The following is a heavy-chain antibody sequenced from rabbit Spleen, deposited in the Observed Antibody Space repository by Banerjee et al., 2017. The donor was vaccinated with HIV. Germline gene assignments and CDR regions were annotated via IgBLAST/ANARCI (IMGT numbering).Heavy chain of an antibody. J-gene: IGHJ4*01. D-gene: IGHD4-1*01. Sequence: LEESGGGLVQPGGSLTLSCKASGFDFINYGGAWVRQTPGKGLEWIAYIYPDYRSTHYASWVNGRFTISLDAPQNTALLQMTSLTAADTATYFCARDSGDWCFDLWGPGTLVTVS. CDR2: IYPDYRST. CDR1: GFDFINYG. CDR3: ARDSGDWCFDL. V-gene: IGHV1S47*01.